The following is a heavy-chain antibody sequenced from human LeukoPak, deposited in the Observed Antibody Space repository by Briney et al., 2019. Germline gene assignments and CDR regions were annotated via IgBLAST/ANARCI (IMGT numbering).Heavy chain of an antibody. CDR2: ISSSGSTI. V-gene: IGHV3-11*04. CDR1: GFSFSDCY. D-gene: IGHD3-10*01. J-gene: IGHJ4*02. CDR3: ARGPSPYYGSGSYGFDY. Sequence: GGSLRLSCAASGFSFSDCYMRWFRRALGKGVVGGSYISSSGSTIYYADSVKGRFTISRDNAKNSLYLQMNSLRAEDTAVYYCARGPSPYYGSGSYGFDYWGQGTLVTVSS.